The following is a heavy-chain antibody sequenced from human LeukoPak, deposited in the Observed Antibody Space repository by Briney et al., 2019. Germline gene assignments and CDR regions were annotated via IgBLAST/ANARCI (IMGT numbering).Heavy chain of an antibody. CDR2: IYTSGST. CDR3: AASGTLLWFGELRY. D-gene: IGHD3-10*01. CDR1: GGSISSGSYY. J-gene: IGHJ4*02. Sequence: PSETLSLTCTVSGGSISSGSYYWSWIRQPAGKGLEWIGRIYTSGSTNYNPSLKSRVTISVDTSKNQFSLKLSSVTAADTAVYYCAASGTLLWFGELRYWGQGTLVTVSS. V-gene: IGHV4-61*02.